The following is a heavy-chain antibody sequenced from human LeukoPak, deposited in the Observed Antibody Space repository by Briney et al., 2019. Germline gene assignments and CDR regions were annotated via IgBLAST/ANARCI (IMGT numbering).Heavy chain of an antibody. Sequence: GGSLRLSCAASGFTFSSYGMHWVRQAPGKGLEWVAIISYDGSNKYYADSVKGRFTISRDNFKNTLYLQMNSLRAEDTAVYYCARIGGDRHPIEYWGQGTLVTVSS. J-gene: IGHJ4*02. CDR2: ISYDGSNK. V-gene: IGHV3-30*03. CDR3: ARIGGDRHPIEY. D-gene: IGHD2-21*02. CDR1: GFTFSSYG.